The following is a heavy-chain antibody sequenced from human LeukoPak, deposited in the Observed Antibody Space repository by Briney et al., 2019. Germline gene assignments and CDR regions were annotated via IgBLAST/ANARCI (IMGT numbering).Heavy chain of an antibody. CDR1: GGSISSYY. J-gene: IGHJ4*02. Sequence: SETLSLTCTVSGGSISSYYWSWLRQPPGKGLEWIGYIHYSGSTNYNPSLKSRVTISVDTSKNPFSLKLSSVTAADTAVYYCARVPLSCGGACYSEAFYFDYWGQGTLVTVSS. V-gene: IGHV4-59*01. D-gene: IGHD2-21*02. CDR2: IHYSGST. CDR3: ARVPLSCGGACYSEAFYFDY.